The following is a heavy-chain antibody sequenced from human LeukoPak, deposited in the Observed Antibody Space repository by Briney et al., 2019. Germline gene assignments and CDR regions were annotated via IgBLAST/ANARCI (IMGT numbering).Heavy chain of an antibody. D-gene: IGHD4-23*01. CDR2: IYPGDSDT. CDR1: GYNFPNYW. V-gene: IGHV5-51*01. CDR3: ARTNYGGKRAGDY. J-gene: IGHJ4*02. Sequence: GESLKISCKGSGYNFPNYWIAWVRQMPGKGLEWMGIIYPGDSDTRYSPSFQGQVTISADKSISTAYLQWSSLKASDTAMYYCARTNYGGKRAGDYWGQGTLVTVPS.